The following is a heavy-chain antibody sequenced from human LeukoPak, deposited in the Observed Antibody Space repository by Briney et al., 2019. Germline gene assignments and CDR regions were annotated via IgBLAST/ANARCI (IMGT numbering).Heavy chain of an antibody. CDR2: IIPFYGAT. V-gene: IGHV1-69*13. J-gene: IGHJ4*02. CDR1: RDAFTNFA. CDR3: ARMQGYAYSDY. D-gene: IGHD2-21*01. Sequence: TVKVSCKTSRDAFTNFAFNWVRQAPGQGLEWVGGIIPFYGATNSAQKFKGRVTFTADESTSTAYMEVSGLRSDDTAVYYCARMQGYAYSDYWGQGTLVTVSS.